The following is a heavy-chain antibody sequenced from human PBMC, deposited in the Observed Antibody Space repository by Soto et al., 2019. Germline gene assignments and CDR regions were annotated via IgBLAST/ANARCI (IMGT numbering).Heavy chain of an antibody. V-gene: IGHV4-59*01. J-gene: IGHJ6*02. CDR1: GGSISSYY. D-gene: IGHD5-18*01. Sequence: QVQLQESGPGLVKPSETLSLTCTVSGGSISSYYWSWIRQPPGKGLEWIGYIYYSGSTNYNPSLKSRVTISVDTSKNQFSLKLSSVTAADTAVYYCARPAMFFYYGMDVWGQGTTVTVSS. CDR3: ARPAMFFYYGMDV. CDR2: IYYSGST.